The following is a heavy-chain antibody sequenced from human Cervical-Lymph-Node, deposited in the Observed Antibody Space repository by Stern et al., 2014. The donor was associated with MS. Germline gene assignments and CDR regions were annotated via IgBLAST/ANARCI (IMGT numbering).Heavy chain of an antibody. V-gene: IGHV5-51*03. CDR3: ARWEVAADY. CDR1: GFSFTGYW. J-gene: IGHJ4*02. CDR2: IYPGDSDT. D-gene: IGHD6-19*01. Sequence: EVHLVESGAEVKKPGESLKISCKGSGFSFTGYWIGWVRQMPGKGLEWMGMIYPGDSDTRYSPSFQGQVTMSVDKSISPGYVEWVSLKAADTAMYYCARWEVAADYWGQGTLVTVAS.